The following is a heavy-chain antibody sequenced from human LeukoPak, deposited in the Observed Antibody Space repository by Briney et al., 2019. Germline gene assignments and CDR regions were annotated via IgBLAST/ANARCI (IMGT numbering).Heavy chain of an antibody. CDR2: VDPEDGET. CDR3: ATVTAMVPFDY. CDR1: GYTFTSYY. J-gene: IGHJ4*02. V-gene: IGHV1-69-2*01. Sequence: GASVKVSCKASGYTFTSYYMHWVQQAPGKGLEWMGLVDPEDGETIYAEKFQGRVTITADTSTDTAYMELSSLRSEDTAVYYCATVTAMVPFDYWGQGTLVTVSS. D-gene: IGHD5-18*01.